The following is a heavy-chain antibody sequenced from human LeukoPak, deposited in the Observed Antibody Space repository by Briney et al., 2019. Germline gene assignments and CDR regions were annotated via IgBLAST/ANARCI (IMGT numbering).Heavy chain of an antibody. CDR1: GGSISSYF. CDR2: IYYSGST. V-gene: IGHV4-59*08. J-gene: IGHJ2*01. Sequence: PSETLSLTCTVSGGSISSYFWSWIRQPPGKGLEWIGYIYYSGSTNYNPSLKSRVTISVDTSKNQFSLTLNSVTAADTALYYCARHSIAMVVTPNRYFDLWGRGTLVTVSS. CDR3: ARHSIAMVVTPNRYFDL. D-gene: IGHD4-23*01.